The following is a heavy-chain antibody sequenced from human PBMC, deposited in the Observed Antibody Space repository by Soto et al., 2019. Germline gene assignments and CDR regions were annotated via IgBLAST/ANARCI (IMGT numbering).Heavy chain of an antibody. V-gene: IGHV3-48*01. CDR2: ITSSSTTI. J-gene: IGHJ3*02. CDR3: ARVRGYCSRTTCPVGDGFDI. Sequence: EVQLEESGGGLVQPGGSLRLSCAASGFTFSSYSMTWVRQAPGRGLEWLSYITSSSTTIYYADSLKGRFTISRDNAKNSLYLQMNTLRAEDTSVYYCARVRGYCSRTTCPVGDGFDIWGQGTMVTVSS. D-gene: IGHD2-2*01. CDR1: GFTFSSYS.